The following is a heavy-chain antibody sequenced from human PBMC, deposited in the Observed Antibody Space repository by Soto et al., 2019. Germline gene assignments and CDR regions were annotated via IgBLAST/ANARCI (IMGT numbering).Heavy chain of an antibody. J-gene: IGHJ4*02. CDR2: INAGNGNT. CDR1: GYTFTSYA. Sequence: QVQLVQSGAEEKKPGASVKVSCKVSGYTFTSYAMHWVRQAPGQRLEWMGWINAGNGNTKYSQKFQGRVTITRDTAAITAYMELSSLRSEDTAVYYCARSIVVVTALDYWGQGTLVTVSS. V-gene: IGHV1-3*05. D-gene: IGHD2-21*02. CDR3: ARSIVVVTALDY.